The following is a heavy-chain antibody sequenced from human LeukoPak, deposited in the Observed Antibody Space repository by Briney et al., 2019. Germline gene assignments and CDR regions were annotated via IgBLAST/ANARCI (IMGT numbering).Heavy chain of an antibody. CDR1: GYTFTSYY. CDR2: INPSGGST. J-gene: IGHJ4*02. CDR3: ARDLLSSSGSYRVSVYFDY. V-gene: IGHV1-46*03. Sequence: ASVKDSCKASGYTFTSYYMHWVRQAPGQGLEWMGIINPSGGSTSYAQKFQGSVTMTRDTSTSTVYMELSSLRSEDTAVYYCARDLLSSSGSYRVSVYFDYWGQGTLVTVSS. D-gene: IGHD1-26*01.